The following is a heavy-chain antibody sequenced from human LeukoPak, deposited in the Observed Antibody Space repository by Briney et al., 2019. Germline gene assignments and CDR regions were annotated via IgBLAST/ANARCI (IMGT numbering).Heavy chain of an antibody. CDR1: GFTFSTYG. V-gene: IGHV3-30*03. CDR2: ISSDGSNK. Sequence: GGSLRLSCSASGFTFSTYGMHWVRQAPGKGLEWVALISSDGSNKDYADSVKGRFTISRDNSKNTLYVQMDSLRAEDTAVYYCARDLRKGRYFDYWGQGTLVTVSS. D-gene: IGHD3-10*01. CDR3: ARDLRKGRYFDY. J-gene: IGHJ4*02.